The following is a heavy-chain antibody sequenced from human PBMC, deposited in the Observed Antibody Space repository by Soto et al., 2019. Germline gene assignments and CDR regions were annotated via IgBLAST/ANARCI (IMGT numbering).Heavy chain of an antibody. CDR3: ASGYFPYDSRFDY. CDR1: GGSISSYY. CDR2: IYYSGST. V-gene: IGHV4-59*01. D-gene: IGHD3-22*01. Sequence: SETLSLTCTVSGGSISSYYWSWIRQPPGQGLEWIGYIYYSGSTNYNPSLKSRVTISVDTSKNQFSLKLNSVTDADTAVYYCASGYFPYDSRFDYWGQGTLVTVSS. J-gene: IGHJ4*02.